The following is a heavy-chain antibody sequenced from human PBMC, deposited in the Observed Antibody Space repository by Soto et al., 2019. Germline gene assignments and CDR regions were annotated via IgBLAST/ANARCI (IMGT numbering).Heavy chain of an antibody. CDR2: IYYSGST. D-gene: IGHD2-15*01. CDR1: GGSISSSSYY. V-gene: IGHV4-39*01. CDR3: ARHRVGYCSGGSCYHTDY. Sequence: QLQLQESGPGLVKPSETLSLTCTVSGGSISSSSYYWGWIRQPPGKGLEWIGSIYYSGSTYYNPSLKSRVTISVDTSKNQFSLKLSSVTAADTAVYYCARHRVGYCSGGSCYHTDYWGQGTLVTVSS. J-gene: IGHJ4*02.